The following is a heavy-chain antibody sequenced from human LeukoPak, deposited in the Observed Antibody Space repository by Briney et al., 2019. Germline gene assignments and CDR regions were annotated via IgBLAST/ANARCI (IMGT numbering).Heavy chain of an antibody. V-gene: IGHV1-18*01. J-gene: IGHJ4*02. CDR2: ISAYNGNT. D-gene: IGHD2/OR15-2a*01. CDR1: XYTLTSYG. CDR3: AREEYKGGYFDY. Sequence: SXYTLTSYGXXXXXQAXXQGLXXMGWISAYNGNTNYAQKLQGRVTMTTDTSTSTAYMELRSLRSDDTAVYYCAREEYKGGYFDYWGQGTLVTVSS.